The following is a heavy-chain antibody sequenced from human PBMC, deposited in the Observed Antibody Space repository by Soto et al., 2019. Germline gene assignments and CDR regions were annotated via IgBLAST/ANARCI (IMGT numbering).Heavy chain of an antibody. D-gene: IGHD6-19*01. CDR3: ARQGSSGWYQGSYFDY. CDR2: ILYSGSI. Sequence: QLQLQESGPGLVKPSETLSLTCTVSGGSITRNNHYWGWIRQSPGKGLEWIGSILYSGSINYNPSLKSRVTISVETSKNQFSLKMSSVTAADTAVYYCARQGSSGWYQGSYFDYWGQGTQVTVSS. J-gene: IGHJ4*02. CDR1: GGSITRNNHY. V-gene: IGHV4-39*01.